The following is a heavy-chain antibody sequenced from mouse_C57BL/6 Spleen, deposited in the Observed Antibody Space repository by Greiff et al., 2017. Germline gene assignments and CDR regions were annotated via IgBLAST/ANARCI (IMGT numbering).Heavy chain of an antibody. CDR1: GFTFSSYA. D-gene: IGHD2-5*01. CDR3: ARVAAYYSNPWFAY. J-gene: IGHJ3*01. Sequence: DVMLVESGGGLVKPGGSLKLSCAASGFTFSSYAMSWVRQTPEKRLEWVATLSDGGSYTSYPDNVQGRFTISRDNAKNNLYLQMSHLKSEDTAMYYCARVAAYYSNPWFAYWGQGTLVTVSA. V-gene: IGHV5-4*03. CDR2: LSDGGSYT.